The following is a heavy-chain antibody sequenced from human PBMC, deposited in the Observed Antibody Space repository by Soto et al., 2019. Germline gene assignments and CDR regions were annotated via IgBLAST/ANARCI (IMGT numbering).Heavy chain of an antibody. J-gene: IGHJ6*02. D-gene: IGHD1-26*01. Sequence: SETLSLTCTVSGGSISSYYWSWIRQPPGKGLEWIGYIYYSGSTNYNPSLKSRVTISVDTSKNQFSLKLSSVTAADTAVYYCARGREDYYYYGMDVWGQGITVTVS. CDR2: IYYSGST. CDR3: ARGREDYYYYGMDV. CDR1: GGSISSYY. V-gene: IGHV4-59*01.